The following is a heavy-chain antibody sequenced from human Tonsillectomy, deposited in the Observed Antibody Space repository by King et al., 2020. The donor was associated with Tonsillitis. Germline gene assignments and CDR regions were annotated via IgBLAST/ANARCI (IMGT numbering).Heavy chain of an antibody. Sequence: VQLVESGGGLVQPGGSLRLSCAASGFTFSDHYMDWVRQAPGKGLEWVGRSRNKDNSYTTEYAASVKGRFTISRDGSKNSLDLQMNSLKTEDTAVYYCARTTAYDSSGYYYWFDPWGQGTQVTVSS. CDR1: GFTFSDHY. CDR2: SRNKDNSYTT. D-gene: IGHD3-22*01. V-gene: IGHV3-72*01. J-gene: IGHJ5*02. CDR3: ARTTAYDSSGYYYWFDP.